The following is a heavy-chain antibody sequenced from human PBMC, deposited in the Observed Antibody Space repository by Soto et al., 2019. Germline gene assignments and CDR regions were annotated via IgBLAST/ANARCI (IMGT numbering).Heavy chain of an antibody. V-gene: IGHV4-59*01. Sequence: SETLSLTCSVSGDSISSYYWSWIRQPPGKGLEWIGYIYYSGSTNYNPSLKSRVTISVDTSKNQFSLKLSSVTATDTAVYYCARWGLGSGWYGLDPWGQGTLVTVSS. CDR2: IYYSGST. D-gene: IGHD6-19*01. CDR1: GDSISSYY. CDR3: ARWGLGSGWYGLDP. J-gene: IGHJ5*02.